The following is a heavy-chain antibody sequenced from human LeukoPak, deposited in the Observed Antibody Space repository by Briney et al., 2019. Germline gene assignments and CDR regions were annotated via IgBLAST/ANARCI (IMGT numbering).Heavy chain of an antibody. CDR1: GFTFSNYG. D-gene: IGHD3-16*01. J-gene: IGHJ4*02. Sequence: GGSLRLSCAASGFTFSNYGMSWVRQAPGKVPEWVANINEDESQKNFVDSVKGRFTISRDNAKTSLYLQMNSLRVEATADYYSARAIPRGASHLDYWGQGTLVTVSS. CDR2: INEDESQK. V-gene: IGHV3-7*01. CDR3: ARAIPRGASHLDY.